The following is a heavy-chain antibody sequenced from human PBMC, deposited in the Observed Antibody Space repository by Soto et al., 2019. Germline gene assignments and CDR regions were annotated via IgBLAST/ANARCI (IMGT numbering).Heavy chain of an antibody. CDR3: AHAYGGRSLY. CDR2: IYWDDAK. Sequence: QITLKESGPTLVKPTQTLTLTRTFSGFSLSTSRVGVGWIRQPPGKALEWLAVIYWDDAKTYRPSLKSRLTITKDTSKNQVALTMTNMDPVDTATYYCAHAYGGRSLYWGQGTLVTVSS. CDR1: GFSLSTSRVG. V-gene: IGHV2-5*02. J-gene: IGHJ4*02. D-gene: IGHD1-26*01.